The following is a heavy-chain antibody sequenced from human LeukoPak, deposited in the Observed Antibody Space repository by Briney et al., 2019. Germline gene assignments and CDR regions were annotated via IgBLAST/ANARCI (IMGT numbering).Heavy chain of an antibody. J-gene: IGHJ4*02. CDR2: ISYDGSNK. CDR1: GFTFSSYA. V-gene: IGHV3-30-3*01. D-gene: IGHD3-10*01. CDR3: ARDMVRGVFDY. Sequence: GGSLRLSCAASGFTFSSYAMHWVRQAPGKGLEWVAVISYDGSNKYHADSVKGRFTISRDNSKNTLYLQMNSLRAEDTAVYYCARDMVRGVFDYWGQGTLVTVSS.